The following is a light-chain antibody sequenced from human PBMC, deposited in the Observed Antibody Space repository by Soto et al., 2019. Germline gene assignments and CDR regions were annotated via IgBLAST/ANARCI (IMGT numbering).Light chain of an antibody. CDR2: DTS. CDR1: QFVSSR. Sequence: DIVVTQSPATLSASPGERVTLSCRASQFVSSRLAWYQQRPAQVPRLLIYDTSTRAPGISARFSGSGSGTEFTLTISRLHSEDFAVYYCQEYIQWPPGMFGPGTTVDIK. V-gene: IGKV3-15*01. J-gene: IGKJ1*01. CDR3: QEYIQWPPGM.